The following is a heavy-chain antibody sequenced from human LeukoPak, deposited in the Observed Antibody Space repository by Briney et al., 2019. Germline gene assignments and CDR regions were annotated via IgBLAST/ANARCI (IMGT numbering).Heavy chain of an antibody. CDR3: ARDYADYVGYFFFDY. CDR1: GFTFNNYT. D-gene: IGHD4-17*01. Sequence: GGSLRLSCAASGFTFNNYTMNWVRQAPGKGLEWVSSISGGGETTYYADSAKGRFTISRDNSQNTLYLQMDSLRAEDTAVYYCARDYADYVGYFFFDYWGQGTLVTVSS. CDR2: ISGGGETT. J-gene: IGHJ4*02. V-gene: IGHV3-23*01.